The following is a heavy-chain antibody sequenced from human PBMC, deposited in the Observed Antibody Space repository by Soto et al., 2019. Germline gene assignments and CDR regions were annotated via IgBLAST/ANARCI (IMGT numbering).Heavy chain of an antibody. CDR1: GFSFSSYW. D-gene: IGHD3-10*01. CDR3: VRELLVAAKVDF. Sequence: EVQLVESGGGLVQPGGSLRLSCAASGFSFSSYWMSWVRQAPGKGLEWVANIRQGGSETYYVDSVKGRFTISRDDAKNSLSLQMSSLRAEDTAVYYCVRELLVAAKVDFWSQGSLVTASS. CDR2: IRQGGSET. V-gene: IGHV3-7*01. J-gene: IGHJ4*02.